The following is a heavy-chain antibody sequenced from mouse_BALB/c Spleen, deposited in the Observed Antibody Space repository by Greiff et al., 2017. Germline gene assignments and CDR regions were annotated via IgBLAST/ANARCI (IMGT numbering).Heavy chain of an antibody. CDR1: GFSLTGYG. CDR3: ARWDYDAAWFAY. CDR2: IWGDGST. D-gene: IGHD2-4*01. V-gene: IGHV2-6-7*01. J-gene: IGHJ3*01. Sequence: QVQLKESGPGLVPPSQSLSITCTVSGFSLTGYGVNWVRQPPGKGLEWLGMIWGDGSTDYNAALKSRLSISKDNSKSQVFLKMNSLQTDDTARYYCARWDYDAAWFAYWGQGTLVTVSA.